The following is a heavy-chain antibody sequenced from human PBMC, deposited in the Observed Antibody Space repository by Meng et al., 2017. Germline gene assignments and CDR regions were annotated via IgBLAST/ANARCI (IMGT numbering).Heavy chain of an antibody. D-gene: IGHD5-18*01. J-gene: IGHJ4*02. Sequence: SVKVSCKASGGTFSSYAISWVRQAPGQGLEWMGGIIPIFGTANYAQKFQGRVTITADKSTSTAYMELSSLRSDDTAVYYCARWRYSYGNDYWGQGTLVTVSS. CDR3: ARWRYSYGNDY. V-gene: IGHV1-69*06. CDR2: IIPIFGTA. CDR1: GGTFSSYA.